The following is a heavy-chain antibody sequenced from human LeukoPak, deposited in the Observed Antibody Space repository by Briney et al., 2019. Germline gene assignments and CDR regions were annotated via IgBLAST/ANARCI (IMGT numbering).Heavy chain of an antibody. J-gene: IGHJ4*02. CDR1: GFTFNNYA. CDR3: SRDQTPYY. Sequence: GSLRLSCAASGFTFNNYAMTWVRQAPGKGLEWVGFIASKTYGGTAEYAASVKGRFTISRDDSKSIAYLQMNSLKTEDTAVYFCSRDQTPYYWGQGTLVTVSS. CDR2: IASKTYGGTA. V-gene: IGHV3-49*04.